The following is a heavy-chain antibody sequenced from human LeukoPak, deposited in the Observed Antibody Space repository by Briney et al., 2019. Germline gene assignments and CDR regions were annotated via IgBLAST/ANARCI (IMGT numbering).Heavy chain of an antibody. D-gene: IGHD2-2*01. CDR2: ISYDGSNK. CDR3: ARVVSKYCSSTSCSVDY. Sequence: GGSLRLSCAASGFTFSSYAMHWVRQAPGKGLEWVAVISYDGSNKYYADSVKGRFTISRDNSKNTLYLQMNSLRAEDTAVYYCARVVSKYCSSTSCSVDYWGQGTLATVSS. V-gene: IGHV3-30*04. J-gene: IGHJ4*02. CDR1: GFTFSSYA.